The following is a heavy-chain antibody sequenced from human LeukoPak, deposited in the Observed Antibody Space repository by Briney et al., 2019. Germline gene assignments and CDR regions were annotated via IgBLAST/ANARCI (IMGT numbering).Heavy chain of an antibody. J-gene: IGHJ4*02. CDR3: ARIGAGSYFRAG. Sequence: PSETLSLTCAVSSGSTSSSSYNWCWIRQPPGKGLEWIGSIYYSGSTYYNPSLKSRVTMFVDTSKNQFSLKLSSVTAADTAVYCCARIGAGSYFRAGWGQGTLVTVSS. CDR2: IYYSGST. V-gene: IGHV4-39*01. CDR1: SGSTSSSSYN. D-gene: IGHD3-10*01.